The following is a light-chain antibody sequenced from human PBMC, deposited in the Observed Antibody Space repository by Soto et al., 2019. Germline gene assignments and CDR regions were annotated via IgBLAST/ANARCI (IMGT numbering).Light chain of an antibody. J-gene: IGLJ2*01. CDR2: EVS. Sequence: QSALTQPASVSGSPGQSITISCAGTSSDVGTYNYVSWYQQHPGSTPKIIIYEVSNRPSGVSDRFSGSKSGNTASLTISGLQAGDEDDYYCSSFTTSSTRIFGGGTKLTVL. V-gene: IGLV2-14*01. CDR3: SSFTTSSTRI. CDR1: SSDVGTYNY.